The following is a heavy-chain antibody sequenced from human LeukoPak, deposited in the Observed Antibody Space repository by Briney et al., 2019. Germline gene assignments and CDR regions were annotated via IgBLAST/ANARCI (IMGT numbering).Heavy chain of an antibody. CDR3: ARARVIPASFDD. V-gene: IGHV4-61*02. CDR2: IYTSGRT. CDR1: GGSITFCSYY. D-gene: IGHD3-16*02. J-gene: IGHJ4*02. Sequence: PSETLSLTCTVSGGSITFCSYYWTWIRQPAGKGQEWIGRIYTSGRTFYNPSLKSRVTISMDTSMNQFSLRLNSVTAADTAVYYCARARVIPASFDDWGQGALVTVSS.